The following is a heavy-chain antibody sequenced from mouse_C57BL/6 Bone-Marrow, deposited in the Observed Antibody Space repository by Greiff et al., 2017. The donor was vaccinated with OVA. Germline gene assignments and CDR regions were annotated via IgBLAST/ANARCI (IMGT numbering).Heavy chain of an antibody. Sequence: QVQLKESGPGLVQPSQSLSITCTVSGFSLTSYGVHWVRQSPGKGLEWLGVIWSGGSTDYNAAFISRLSISKDNSKSQVFFKMNSLQADDTAIYYWARKGAYYYGSSVYAMDYWGQGTSVTVSS. CDR2: IWSGGST. V-gene: IGHV2-2*01. J-gene: IGHJ4*01. CDR3: ARKGAYYYGSSVYAMDY. D-gene: IGHD1-1*01. CDR1: GFSLTSYG.